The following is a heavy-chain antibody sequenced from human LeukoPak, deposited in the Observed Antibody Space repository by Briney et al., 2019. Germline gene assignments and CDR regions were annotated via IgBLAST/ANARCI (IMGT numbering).Heavy chain of an antibody. V-gene: IGHV4-59*08. J-gene: IGHJ4*02. Sequence: SETLSLSCTVSGGSISGYYWSWIRQPPGKGLEWIGYIYYSGSTNYNPSHKQRVPISVDTTKNQFSLKLSSVTAGDTADDYCAKWGWDILTGYYSFFDYWGQGTLVTVSS. D-gene: IGHD3-9*01. CDR2: IYYSGST. CDR3: AKWGWDILTGYYSFFDY. CDR1: GGSISGYY.